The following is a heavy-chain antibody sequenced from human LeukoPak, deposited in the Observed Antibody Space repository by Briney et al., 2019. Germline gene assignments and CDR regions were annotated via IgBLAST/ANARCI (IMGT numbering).Heavy chain of an antibody. V-gene: IGHV3-11*04. CDR1: GFSFSDYY. CDR2: IGSTI. D-gene: IGHD1-26*01. CDR3: ARDRGIVGTTGYYYMDV. Sequence: GSLRLPCVASGFSFSDYYMSWIRQAPGKGLEWVSYIGSTIYYADSVKGRFTISRDNAKNSLYLQMNSLRAEDTAVYYCARDRGIVGTTGYYYMDVWGKGTTVTVSS. J-gene: IGHJ6*03.